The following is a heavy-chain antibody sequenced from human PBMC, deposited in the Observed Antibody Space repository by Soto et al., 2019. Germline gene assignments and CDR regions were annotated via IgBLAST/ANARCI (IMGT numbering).Heavy chain of an antibody. CDR1: GFSLSTSGVG. Sequence: QITLKESGPTLVKPTQTLTLTCTFSGFSLSTSGVGVGWIRQPPGKALEWLALIYWNDDKRYSPSLKSRLTITKDTSKHPVVVTMTNMDPVDTATYYCAHRRGSGYYFDYWGQGTLVTVSS. J-gene: IGHJ4*02. CDR2: IYWNDDK. V-gene: IGHV2-5*01. CDR3: AHRRGSGYYFDY. D-gene: IGHD3-10*01.